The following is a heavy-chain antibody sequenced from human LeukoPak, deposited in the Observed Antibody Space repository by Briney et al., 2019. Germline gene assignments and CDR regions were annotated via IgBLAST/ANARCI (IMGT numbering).Heavy chain of an antibody. V-gene: IGHV4-39*07. J-gene: IGHJ1*01. Sequence: SQTLSLTCTVSGGSISSSSYYWGWIRQPSGKGLEWIGSIYYSGSTYYNPSLKSRVTISVDTSKNQFSLKLSSVTAADTAVYYCARESGDIVVVVAATQGYFQHWGQGTLVTVSS. D-gene: IGHD2-15*01. CDR2: IYYSGST. CDR3: ARESGDIVVVVAATQGYFQH. CDR1: GGSISSSSYY.